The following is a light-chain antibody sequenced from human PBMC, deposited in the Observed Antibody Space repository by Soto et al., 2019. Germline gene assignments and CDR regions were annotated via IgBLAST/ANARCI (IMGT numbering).Light chain of an antibody. Sequence: DIQMTQDPTTLSASIGDRVTITCRASESIRTWLAWYQHKPGKAPKLLIYAASSLQSGVPSRFSGSGSGTDFTLTISSLQPEDFATYYCQQSYSTPQTFGQGTKVDI. CDR1: ESIRTW. V-gene: IGKV1-39*01. CDR3: QQSYSTPQT. J-gene: IGKJ1*01. CDR2: AAS.